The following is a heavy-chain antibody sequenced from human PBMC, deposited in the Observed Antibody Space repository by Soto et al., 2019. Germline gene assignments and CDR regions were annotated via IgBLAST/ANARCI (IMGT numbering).Heavy chain of an antibody. Sequence: EVQLVESGGGLVKPGESLRLSCAASGFTFSNARMNWVRHAPGTGLEWVGHIRSETDGGTIVYPAPVKGRFIISRDDSRNTLYLQMNNLNTEDTAVYYCTTAHPRGPDYWGQGTLVTVSS. CDR3: TTAHPRGPDY. CDR1: GFTFSNAR. V-gene: IGHV3-15*01. D-gene: IGHD5-12*01. J-gene: IGHJ4*02. CDR2: IRSETDGGTI.